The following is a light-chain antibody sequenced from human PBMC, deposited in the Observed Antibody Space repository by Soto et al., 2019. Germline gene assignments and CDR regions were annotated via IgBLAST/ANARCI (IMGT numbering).Light chain of an antibody. CDR3: QQYYSYPRT. Sequence: IRLTQSPSSFSASTGDRATILCRAGQGITSYLAWYQQKPGKAPKLRIYAASTLQSGVPSRFSGSGSGTDFTLTISCLQSEDFATYYCQQYYSYPRTFGQGTKVEIK. J-gene: IGKJ1*01. CDR2: AAS. CDR1: QGITSY. V-gene: IGKV1-8*01.